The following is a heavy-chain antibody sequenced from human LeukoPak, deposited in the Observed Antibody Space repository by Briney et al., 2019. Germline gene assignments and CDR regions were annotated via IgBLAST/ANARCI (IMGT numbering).Heavy chain of an antibody. J-gene: IGHJ4*02. Sequence: GGSLRLSCAASGFMFSTYSMNWVRQAPGKGLEWVSSISRVYYLYYAGSVKGRFTISRDNTKNSLYLQMNSLTAEDTAVYYCARSMDYDILTASVWGQGTLVTVSS. CDR1: GFMFSTYS. CDR2: ISRVYYL. D-gene: IGHD3-9*01. V-gene: IGHV3-21*01. CDR3: ARSMDYDILTASV.